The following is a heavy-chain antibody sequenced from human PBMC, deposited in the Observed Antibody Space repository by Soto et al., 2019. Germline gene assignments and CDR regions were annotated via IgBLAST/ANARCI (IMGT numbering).Heavy chain of an antibody. D-gene: IGHD4-17*01. CDR3: ARMNVDSYQFYYAMDV. V-gene: IGHV2-26*01. CDR1: GFSLTTGKMG. CDR2: IFSDNER. J-gene: IGHJ6*02. Sequence: GSGPTLVNPTEPLTLTCTVSGFSLTTGKMGVSWIRQPPGKALEWLAHIFSDNERSYSTSLQGRLTISKDTSGSQVVLSMTNVDPVDTATYYCARMNVDSYQFYYAMDVWGQGTTVTSP.